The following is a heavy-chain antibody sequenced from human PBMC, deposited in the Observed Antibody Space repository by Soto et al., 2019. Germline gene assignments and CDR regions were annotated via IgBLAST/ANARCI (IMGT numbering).Heavy chain of an antibody. V-gene: IGHV3-33*01. Sequence: QVQLVESGGGLVQPGRSLRLSCAASAFTFSSYAMHWVRQAPGKGLEWVAVIWYDGSYKYYADYVKGRFTISRDNSKNTLYLQMNSLRAEDTAVYYCARDRYSSGWHTIDYWGQGTLVTVSS. CDR1: AFTFSSYA. CDR2: IWYDGSYK. CDR3: ARDRYSSGWHTIDY. D-gene: IGHD6-19*01. J-gene: IGHJ4*02.